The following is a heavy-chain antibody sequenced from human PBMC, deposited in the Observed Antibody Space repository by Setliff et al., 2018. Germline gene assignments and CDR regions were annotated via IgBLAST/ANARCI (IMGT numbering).Heavy chain of an antibody. V-gene: IGHV4-59*01. Sequence: SETLSLTCTVSGGPFSGASIWSWIRQPPGKGLEFIGYVYHSGTAKYDPSLESRAIMSVDASKNEISLKLKSVTAADTAAYYCAKGGTYRYFDFWGQGARVTVS. J-gene: IGHJ4*02. D-gene: IGHD1-1*01. CDR3: AKGGTYRYFDF. CDR1: GGPFSGAS. CDR2: VYHSGTA.